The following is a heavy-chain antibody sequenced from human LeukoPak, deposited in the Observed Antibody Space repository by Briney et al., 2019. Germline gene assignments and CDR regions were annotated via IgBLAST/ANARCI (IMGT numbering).Heavy chain of an antibody. V-gene: IGHV1-69*05. CDR1: VGTFTSYA. CDR3: AGAGWPFDY. J-gene: IGHJ4*02. CDR2: IIPIFGTA. D-gene: IGHD6-19*01. Sequence: SVKVSCKASVGTFTSYAISWVRHAPRQGLEWMGRIIPIFGTANYAQKFQGRVTITTDESTSTAYMELSSLRSEDTAVYYCAGAGWPFDYWGQGTLVTVSS.